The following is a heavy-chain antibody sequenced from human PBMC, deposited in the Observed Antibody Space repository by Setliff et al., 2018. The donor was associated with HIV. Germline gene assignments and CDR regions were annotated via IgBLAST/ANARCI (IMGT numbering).Heavy chain of an antibody. V-gene: IGHV3-48*01. CDR3: ARVDFWSGHAFYMDV. D-gene: IGHD3-3*01. Sequence: PGGSLRLSCAASGFTFSTYSMNWVRQAPGKGLEWVSYISTSSSTIYYADSVKGRFTISRDNAKNSLYLQMNSLRVEDTAVYYCARVDFWSGHAFYMDVWGKGTTVTVSS. J-gene: IGHJ6*03. CDR1: GFTFSTYS. CDR2: ISTSSSTI.